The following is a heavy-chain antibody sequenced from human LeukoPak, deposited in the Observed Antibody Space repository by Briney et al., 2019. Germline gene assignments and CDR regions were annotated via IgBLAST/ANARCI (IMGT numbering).Heavy chain of an antibody. CDR3: ARAMSTFGGVRNYFDS. D-gene: IGHD3-16*01. CDR1: GSTFSGHN. V-gene: IGHV3-48*04. J-gene: IGHJ4*02. CDR2: VSISSGTI. Sequence: PGGSLRLSCAASGSTFSGHNMNWVRQAPGKGLEWISFVSISSGTIYYADSVNGRFRISRDNAKSSLDLEMNSLRAEDTAVYYCARAMSTFGGVRNYFDSWGQGTLVTVSS.